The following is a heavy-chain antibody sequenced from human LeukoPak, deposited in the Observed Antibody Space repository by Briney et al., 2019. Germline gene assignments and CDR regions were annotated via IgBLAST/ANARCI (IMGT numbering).Heavy chain of an antibody. CDR3: AELGITMIGGV. J-gene: IGHJ6*04. CDR2: ITSSSSYI. D-gene: IGHD3-10*02. Sequence: GGSLRLSCAGSGFTFSSYSMNWVRQAPGKGLEWVSSITSSSSYIYYADSVKGRFTISRDNAKNSLYLQMNSLRAEDTAVYYCAELGITMIGGVWGKGTTVTISS. CDR1: GFTFSSYS. V-gene: IGHV3-21*01.